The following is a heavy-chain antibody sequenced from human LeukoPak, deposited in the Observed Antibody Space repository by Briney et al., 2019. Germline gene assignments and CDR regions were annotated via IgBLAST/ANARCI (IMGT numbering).Heavy chain of an antibody. Sequence: SETLSLTCTVSGGSISSYYWSWIRQPPGKGLEWIGYIYYSGSTSYNPSLKSRVTISVDTSKNQFSLKLSSVTAADTAVYYCAREARYCSGGSCYRFDPWGQGTLVTVSS. D-gene: IGHD2-15*01. CDR2: IYYSGST. CDR1: GGSISSYY. CDR3: AREARYCSGGSCYRFDP. V-gene: IGHV4-59*01. J-gene: IGHJ5*02.